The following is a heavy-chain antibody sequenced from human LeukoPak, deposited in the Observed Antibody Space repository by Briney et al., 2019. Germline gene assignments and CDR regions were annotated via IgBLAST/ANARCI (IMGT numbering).Heavy chain of an antibody. CDR3: ARGVRYYYDSSGSAVYYYYYMDV. D-gene: IGHD3-22*01. J-gene: IGHJ6*03. CDR2: INPSGGST. CDR1: GYTFTSYY. V-gene: IGHV1-46*01. Sequence: ASVKVSCKASGYTFTSYYMHWVRQAPGQGLEWMGIINPSGGSTSYAQKFQGRVTMTRDTSTSTVYMELSSLRSEDTAVYYCARGVRYYYDSSGSAVYYYYYMDVWGKGTTVTISS.